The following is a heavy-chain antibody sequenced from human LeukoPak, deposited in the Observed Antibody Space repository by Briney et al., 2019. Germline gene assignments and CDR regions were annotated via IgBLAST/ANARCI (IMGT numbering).Heavy chain of an antibody. V-gene: IGHV1-2*02. CDR1: GYTFTGYY. CDR2: INPNSGGT. D-gene: IGHD6-6*01. Sequence: ASVKVSCKASGYTFTGYYMHWVRQAPGQGLEWMGWINPNSGGTNYAQKFQGRVTMTRDTSISTAYMELSRLRSDDTAAYYCARDFGSKFAARPDYYYYYMDVWGKGTTVTVSS. J-gene: IGHJ6*03. CDR3: ARDFGSKFAARPDYYYYYMDV.